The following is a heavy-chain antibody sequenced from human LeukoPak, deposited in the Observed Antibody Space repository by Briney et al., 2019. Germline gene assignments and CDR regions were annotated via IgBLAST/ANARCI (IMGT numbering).Heavy chain of an antibody. CDR2: ISGNGGGT. Sequence: GGSLRLSCAASGFAFSNYAMSWVRQAPGRGLEWVSAISGNGGGTYYADSVKGRFTISRDNSKNTLYLQMKSLRAEDTAVYYCAKGTKVIVVDNYFDYWGQGTLVTVSS. V-gene: IGHV3-23*01. CDR1: GFAFSNYA. D-gene: IGHD3-22*01. J-gene: IGHJ4*02. CDR3: AKGTKVIVVDNYFDY.